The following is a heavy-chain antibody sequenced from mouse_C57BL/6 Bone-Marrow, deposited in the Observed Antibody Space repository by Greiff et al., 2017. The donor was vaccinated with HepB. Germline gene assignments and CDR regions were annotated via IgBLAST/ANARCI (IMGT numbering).Heavy chain of an antibody. CDR2: INPSSGYT. V-gene: IGHV1-4*01. Sequence: VKVVESGAELARPGASVKMSCKASGYTFTSYTMHWVKQRPGQGLEWIGYINPSSGYTKYNQKFKDKATLTADKSSSTAYMQLSSLTSEDSAVYYCARNGNTGFAYWGQGTLVTVSA. J-gene: IGHJ3*01. CDR1: GYTFTSYT. CDR3: ARNGNTGFAY. D-gene: IGHD2-1*01.